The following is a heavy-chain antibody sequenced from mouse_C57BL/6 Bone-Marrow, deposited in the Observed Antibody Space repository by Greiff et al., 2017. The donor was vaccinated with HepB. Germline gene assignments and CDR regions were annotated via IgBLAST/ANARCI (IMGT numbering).Heavy chain of an antibody. V-gene: IGHV1-26*01. CDR2: INPNNGGT. CDR3: APHYYSSSRDFDY. CDR1: GYTFTDYY. D-gene: IGHD1-1*01. Sequence: EVQLQQSGPELVKPGASVKISCKASGYTFTDYYMNWVKQSHGKCLEWIGDINPNNGGTSYNQKFKGKATLTVDKSSSTAYMELRSLTSEDSADYYCAPHYYSSSRDFDYWGKGTTLTVSS. J-gene: IGHJ2*01.